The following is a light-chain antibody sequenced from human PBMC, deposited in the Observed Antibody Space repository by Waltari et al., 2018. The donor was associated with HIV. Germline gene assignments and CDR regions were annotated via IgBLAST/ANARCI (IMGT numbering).Light chain of an antibody. CDR2: EDN. Sequence: NFMLTQPHSVSESPGKTVTISCTRTSGSIASNYVQWYQQRPGSSPTTVIDEDNQRPSGVPYRFSGSIDSSSNSASLTISGLKTEDEADYYCQSYDSSNQGVFGGGTKLTVL. J-gene: IGLJ3*02. V-gene: IGLV6-57*01. CDR1: SGSIASNY. CDR3: QSYDSSNQGV.